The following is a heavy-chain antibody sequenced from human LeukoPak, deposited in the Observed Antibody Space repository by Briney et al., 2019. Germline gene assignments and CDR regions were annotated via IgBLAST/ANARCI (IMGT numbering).Heavy chain of an antibody. Sequence: GGSLRLSCAASGFTFSSYGMHWVRQAPGRGLEWVAFIRYDGSNKYYADSVKGRFTISRDNSKNTLYLQMNSLRAEDTAVYYCAKDHLRSGFWSGYTLDYWGQGTLVTVSS. CDR2: IRYDGSNK. CDR3: AKDHLRSGFWSGYTLDY. J-gene: IGHJ4*02. V-gene: IGHV3-30*02. CDR1: GFTFSSYG. D-gene: IGHD3-3*01.